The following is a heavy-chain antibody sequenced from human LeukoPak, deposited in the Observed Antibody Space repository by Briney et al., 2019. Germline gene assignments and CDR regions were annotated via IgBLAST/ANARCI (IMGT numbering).Heavy chain of an antibody. D-gene: IGHD2-2*01. CDR3: ARDWGYQLLAY. CDR2: ISAGNGNT. J-gene: IGHJ4*02. CDR1: GYAFTSYA. Sequence: ASVKVSCKASGYAFTSYAIHWVRQAPGHRLDWIGWISAGNGNTKYSQKFQGRVTITRDTSATTAYMELSSLRSEDTAVYYCARDWGYQLLAYWGQGTLVTVSS. V-gene: IGHV1-3*01.